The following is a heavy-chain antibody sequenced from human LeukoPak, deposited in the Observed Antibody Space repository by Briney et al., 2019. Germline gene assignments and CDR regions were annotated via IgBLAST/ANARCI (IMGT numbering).Heavy chain of an antibody. Sequence: GASVKVSCKASGGTFSSYAISWMRQAPGQGLEWMGGIIPIFGTANYAQKFQGRVTITADESTSTAYMELSSLRSEDTAVYYCAREWYSSSSGGSFDPWGQGTLVTVSS. V-gene: IGHV1-69*13. CDR1: GGTFSSYA. CDR2: IIPIFGTA. CDR3: AREWYSSSSGGSFDP. D-gene: IGHD6-6*01. J-gene: IGHJ5*02.